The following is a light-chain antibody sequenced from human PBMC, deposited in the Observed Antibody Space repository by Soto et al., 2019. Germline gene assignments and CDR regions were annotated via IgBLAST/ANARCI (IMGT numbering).Light chain of an antibody. J-gene: IGKJ4*01. Sequence: ETVLTQSPGTLSLSPGERATLSCRASQSISSGYLAWYQQRPGQAPRLLISGASNRATGIPDRFSGSGSGTDVTLTISRLEPEDFAVYYCKQYGGSPLVTFGGGTKVEIK. V-gene: IGKV3-20*01. CDR2: GAS. CDR1: QSISSGY. CDR3: KQYGGSPLVT.